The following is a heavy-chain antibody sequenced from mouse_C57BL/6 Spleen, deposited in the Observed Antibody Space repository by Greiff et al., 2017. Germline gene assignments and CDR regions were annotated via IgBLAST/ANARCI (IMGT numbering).Heavy chain of an antibody. CDR3: ASDQSGYGAMDY. Sequence: VMLVESGPGLVAPSQSLSITCTVSGFSLTSYGVDWVRQSPGKGLEWLGVIWGVGSTNYNSALKSRLSISKDNSKSQVFLKMNSLQTDDTAMYYGASDQSGYGAMDYWGQGTSVTVSS. CDR2: IWGVGST. D-gene: IGHD1-3*01. J-gene: IGHJ4*01. CDR1: GFSLTSYG. V-gene: IGHV2-6*01.